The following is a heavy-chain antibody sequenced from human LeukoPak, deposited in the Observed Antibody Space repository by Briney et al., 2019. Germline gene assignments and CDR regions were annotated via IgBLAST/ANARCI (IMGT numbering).Heavy chain of an antibody. CDR1: GFTFSSYG. J-gene: IGHJ1*01. CDR3: AKAQLITAAAGEYFQH. CDR2: ISYDGSNK. V-gene: IGHV3-30*18. Sequence: PGRSLRLSCAASGFTFSSYGMHWVRQAPGKGLEWVAVISYDGSNKYYADSVKGRFTISRDNSKNTLYLQMNSLRAEDTAVYYCAKAQLITAAAGEYFQHWGQGTLVTVSS. D-gene: IGHD6-13*01.